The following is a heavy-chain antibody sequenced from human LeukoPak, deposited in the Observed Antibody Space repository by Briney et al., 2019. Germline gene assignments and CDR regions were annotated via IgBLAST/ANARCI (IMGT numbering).Heavy chain of an antibody. Sequence: ASVKVSCKASGYTFTSYYMHWVRQAPGQGLEWMGWINPNSGGTNYAQKFQGRVTMTRDTSISTAYMELSRLRSDDTAVYYCARGWVITTTIYPYWGQGTLVTVSS. CDR3: ARGWVITTTIYPY. CDR1: GYTFTSYY. J-gene: IGHJ4*02. CDR2: INPNSGGT. V-gene: IGHV1-2*02. D-gene: IGHD2/OR15-2a*01.